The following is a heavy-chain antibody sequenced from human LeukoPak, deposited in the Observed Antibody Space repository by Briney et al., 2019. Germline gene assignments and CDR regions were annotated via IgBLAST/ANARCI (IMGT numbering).Heavy chain of an antibody. D-gene: IGHD2-15*01. V-gene: IGHV1-46*01. CDR1: GYTLTSYY. CDR3: ARDANLGYCSGGSCYDFGY. J-gene: IGHJ4*02. CDR2: INPSGGST. Sequence: GASVKVSCTASGYTLTSYYMHWVRQAPGQGLEWMGIINPSGGSTSYAQKFQGRVTMTRDTSTSTVYMELSSLRSEDTAVYYCARDANLGYCSGGSCYDFGYWGQGTLVTVSS.